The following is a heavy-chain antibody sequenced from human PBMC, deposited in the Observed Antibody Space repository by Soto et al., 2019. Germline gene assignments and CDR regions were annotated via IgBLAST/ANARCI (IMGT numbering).Heavy chain of an antibody. CDR3: AEGSGYEFYYYEFLDV. Sequence: QVQLVQSGAEVKKPGSSVKVSCKASVGTFSSYAISWVRQAPGQGLEWMGGIIPIFGTANYAQKFQGRVTSTADESTSTADMELSSLRSEDKPVYYCAEGSGYEFYYYEFLDVWGQGTTVTVSS. CDR2: IIPIFGTA. D-gene: IGHD5-12*01. CDR1: VGTFSSYA. V-gene: IGHV1-69*12. J-gene: IGHJ6*02.